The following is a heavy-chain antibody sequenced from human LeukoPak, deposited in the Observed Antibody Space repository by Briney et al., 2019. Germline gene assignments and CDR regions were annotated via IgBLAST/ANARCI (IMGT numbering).Heavy chain of an antibody. CDR2: IWYDGSNK. CDR3: ARAAWIQLWDNHFDY. V-gene: IGHV3-33*01. CDR1: GFTFSSYG. D-gene: IGHD5-18*01. Sequence: GGSLRLSCAASGFTFSSYGMHWVRQAPGKGLEWVAVIWYDGSNKYYADSVKGRFTISRDNSKNTLYLQMNSLRAEDTAVYYCARAAWIQLWDNHFDYWGQGTLVTVSS. J-gene: IGHJ4*02.